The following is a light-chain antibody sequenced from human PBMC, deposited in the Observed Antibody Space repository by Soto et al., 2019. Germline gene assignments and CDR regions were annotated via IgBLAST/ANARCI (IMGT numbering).Light chain of an antibody. CDR3: QQAYIFPFS. CDR2: AAF. J-gene: IGKJ4*01. Sequence: QMTQSPSSVCASVGDRVTLTGRASQVISNSLAWYQQKPGKAPRLLIYAAFNLQGGVPSRFSGSGSGTDFFLTISSLQPEDFATYYCQQAYIFPFSFGGGTKVDIK. CDR1: QVISNS. V-gene: IGKV1-12*02.